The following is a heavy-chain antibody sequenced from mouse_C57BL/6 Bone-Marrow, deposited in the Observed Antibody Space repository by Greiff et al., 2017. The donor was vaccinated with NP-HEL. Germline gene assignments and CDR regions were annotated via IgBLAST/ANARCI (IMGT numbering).Heavy chain of an antibody. CDR1: GYTFTSYW. Sequence: VQLQQPGAELVMPGASVKLSCKASGYTFTSYWMHWVKQRPGQGLEWIGEIDPSDSYTNYNQKFKGKSTLTVDKSSSTAYMQLSSLTSEDSAVYYCARGITTVVATRTFDVWGTGTTVTVSS. CDR2: IDPSDSYT. J-gene: IGHJ1*03. CDR3: ARGITTVVATRTFDV. D-gene: IGHD1-1*01. V-gene: IGHV1-69*01.